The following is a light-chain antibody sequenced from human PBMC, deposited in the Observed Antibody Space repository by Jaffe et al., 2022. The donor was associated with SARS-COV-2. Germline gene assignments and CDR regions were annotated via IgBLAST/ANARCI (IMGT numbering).Light chain of an antibody. CDR3: QEYGSSRT. CDR2: GAS. Sequence: EIVLTQSPGTLSLSPGERATLSCRASQSVSSIAWYQQKPGQAPRLLIYGASSRATGIPDRFSGSGSGTDFSLTISRLEPEDFAVYYCQEYGSSRTFGQGTKLEIK. V-gene: IGKV3-20*01. J-gene: IGKJ2*01. CDR1: QSVSS.